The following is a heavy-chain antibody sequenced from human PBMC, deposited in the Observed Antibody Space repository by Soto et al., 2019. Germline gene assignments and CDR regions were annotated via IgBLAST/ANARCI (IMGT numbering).Heavy chain of an antibody. Sequence: EVRLVESGGGLVKPGGSLRLSCSASGFTFNAYTMNWVRQAPGKGLEWVSSISSISTYIYYADSVKGRFTISRDNTNNSLYLQMNSLRTDDTALYYCASAVTMGWSPQGYWGQGTPATVSS. CDR2: ISSISTYI. CDR3: ASAVTMGWSPQGY. CDR1: GFTFNAYT. V-gene: IGHV3-21*02. J-gene: IGHJ4*02. D-gene: IGHD4-17*01.